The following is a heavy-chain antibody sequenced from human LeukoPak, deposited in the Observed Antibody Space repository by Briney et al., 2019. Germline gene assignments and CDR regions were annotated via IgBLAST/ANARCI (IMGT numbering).Heavy chain of an antibody. CDR3: ASNSVAGTGYFDY. D-gene: IGHD6-19*01. CDR1: GGSISSSSYY. CDR2: IYYSGST. Sequence: PSETLSLTCTVSGGSISSSSYYWGWIRQPPGKGLEWIGSIYYSGSTYYNPSLKSRVTISVDTSENQFSLKLSSVTAADTAVYYCASNSVAGTGYFDYWGQGTLVTVSS. J-gene: IGHJ4*02. V-gene: IGHV4-39*01.